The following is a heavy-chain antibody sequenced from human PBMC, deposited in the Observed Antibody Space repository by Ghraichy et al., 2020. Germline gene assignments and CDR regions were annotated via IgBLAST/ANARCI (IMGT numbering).Heavy chain of an antibody. CDR2: ISGSGGST. D-gene: IGHD3-9*01. V-gene: IGHV3-23*01. CDR3: ATRPYYDILTGYGGLDY. CDR1: GFTFSSYA. J-gene: IGHJ4*02. Sequence: SCAGSGFTFSSYAMRWVRQAPGKGLEWGSAISGSGGSTYYADSGKGRFTISRDNSKNTLYLQMNSLRAEDTAVYYCATRPYYDILTGYGGLDYWGQGTLVTVSS.